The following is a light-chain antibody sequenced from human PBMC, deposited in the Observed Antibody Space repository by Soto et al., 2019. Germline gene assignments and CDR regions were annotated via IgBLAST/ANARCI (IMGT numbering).Light chain of an antibody. J-gene: IGKJ1*01. Sequence: EIVMTQSPATLSVSPGKRATLSCRASQSVSNNLAWYQQKPGQAPRLLIYGASTRATGIPASFSGSGSGTEFTLTVSSLQSEDFAVYYCQQYNTWPRTFGQGTKVEIK. CDR3: QQYNTWPRT. CDR1: QSVSNN. V-gene: IGKV3-15*01. CDR2: GAS.